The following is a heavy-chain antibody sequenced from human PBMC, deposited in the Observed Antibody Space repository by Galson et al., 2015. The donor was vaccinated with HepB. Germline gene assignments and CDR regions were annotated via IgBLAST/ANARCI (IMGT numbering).Heavy chain of an antibody. J-gene: IGHJ5*02. CDR3: ARDTVTTYASWFDP. D-gene: IGHD4-17*01. V-gene: IGHV1-18*01. CDR1: GYTFTSYG. Sequence: SVKVSCKASGYTFTSYGISWVRQAPGQGLEWMGWISAYNGNTNYAQKLQGRVTMTTDTSTSTDYMELRSLRSDDTAVYYCARDTVTTYASWFDPWGQGTLVTVSS. CDR2: ISAYNGNT.